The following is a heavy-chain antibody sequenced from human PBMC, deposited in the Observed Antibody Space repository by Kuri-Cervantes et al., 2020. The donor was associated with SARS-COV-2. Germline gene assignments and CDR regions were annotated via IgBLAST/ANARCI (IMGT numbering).Heavy chain of an antibody. CDR3: ARHWATMVRGVTYYYGMDV. CDR1: GYSISSGYY. CDR2: IYHSGST. Sequence: SETLSLTCAVSGYSISSGYYWGWIRQPPGKGLEWIGSIYHSGSTYYNPSLKSRVTISVDTSKNQFSLKLSSVTAADTAVYYCARHWATMVRGVTYYYGMDVWGQGTTVTVSS. V-gene: IGHV4-38-2*01. J-gene: IGHJ6*02. D-gene: IGHD3-10*01.